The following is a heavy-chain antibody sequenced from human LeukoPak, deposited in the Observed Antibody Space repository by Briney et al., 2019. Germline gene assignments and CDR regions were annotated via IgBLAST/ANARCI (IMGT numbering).Heavy chain of an antibody. D-gene: IGHD5-12*01. CDR1: GGSFNDYY. CDR2: IHHSGST. CDR3: ARIGSSGNFDY. J-gene: IGHJ4*02. V-gene: IGHV4-34*01. Sequence: KPSETLSLTCEVYGGSFNDYYWSWIRQPPEKGLEWIGEIHHSGSTSYIPSLKSRVTISVDTPRNQISLRLTSVTAADTAVYYCARIGSSGNFDYWGQGTLVTVSS.